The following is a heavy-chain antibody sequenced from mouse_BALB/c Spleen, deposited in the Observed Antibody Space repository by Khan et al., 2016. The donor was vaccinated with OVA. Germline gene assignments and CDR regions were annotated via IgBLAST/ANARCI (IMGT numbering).Heavy chain of an antibody. V-gene: IGHV1-20*02. CDR3: TRIYRSDFDY. Sequence: VQLKGSGPELVRPGASVKISCKASGYSFTGYFMNWVMQSHGKSLEWIGRINPHIGETFYNQRFKDKATLTVDESSSTAHMELRSLASEDSAVYYCTRIYRSDFDYWGQGTTLTVSS. CDR2: INPHIGET. J-gene: IGHJ2*01. D-gene: IGHD1-1*01. CDR1: GYSFTGYF.